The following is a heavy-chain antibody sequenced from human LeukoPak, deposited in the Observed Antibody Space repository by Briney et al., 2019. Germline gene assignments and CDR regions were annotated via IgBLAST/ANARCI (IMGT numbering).Heavy chain of an antibody. J-gene: IGHJ4*02. CDR2: ISAKNGNT. CDR1: GYTFTSYG. D-gene: IGHD1-26*01. CDR3: ARVLSGSYDNYFDY. V-gene: IGHV1-18*01. Sequence: ASVKVSCKASGYTFTSYGISWVRQAPGQGLEWMGWISAKNGNTKYAQKVQGRVTMTTDTSTTTAYMELRSLRSDDTAVYYCARVLSGSYDNYFDYWGQGTLVTVSS.